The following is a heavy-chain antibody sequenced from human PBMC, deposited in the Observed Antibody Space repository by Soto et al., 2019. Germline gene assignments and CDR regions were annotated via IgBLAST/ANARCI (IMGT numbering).Heavy chain of an antibody. D-gene: IGHD6-19*01. CDR3: TKNALQGAVAGPNWFDP. J-gene: IGHJ5*02. CDR1: GFTFSNYA. V-gene: IGHV3-23*01. Sequence: EVQLLESGGGLVEPGGSLRLSCAASGFTFSNYAMNWVRRAPGKGLEWVSVLSGSGGSTYSADSVKGRFTISRDNSKNTLYVQMNSLRAEDTAVYYCTKNALQGAVAGPNWFDPWGQGTLVTVSS. CDR2: LSGSGGST.